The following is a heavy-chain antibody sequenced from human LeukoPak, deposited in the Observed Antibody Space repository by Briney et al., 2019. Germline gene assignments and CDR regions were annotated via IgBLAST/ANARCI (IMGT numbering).Heavy chain of an antibody. J-gene: IGHJ4*02. CDR3: ARDTQYSSSWYGFDY. CDR1: GGTFSSYA. CDR2: IIPIFGTA. Sequence: SVKVSCKASGGTFSSYAISWVRQAPGQGLEWMGGIIPIFGTANYAQKFQGRVTITTDESTSTAYMELGSLRSEDTAVYYCARDTQYSSSWYGFDYWGQGTLVTVSS. V-gene: IGHV1-69*05. D-gene: IGHD6-13*01.